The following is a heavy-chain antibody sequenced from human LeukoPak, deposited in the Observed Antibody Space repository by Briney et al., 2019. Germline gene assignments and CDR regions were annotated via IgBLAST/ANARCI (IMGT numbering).Heavy chain of an antibody. Sequence: GGSLRLSCAASRFTFSSYAMSWVCQAPGKGLEWVSAISGSGASTYYADSVKGRFTISRDNSKNTLYLQMNSLRAEDTAVYYCAELGITMIGGVWGKGTTVTISS. V-gene: IGHV3-23*01. CDR2: ISGSGAST. CDR1: RFTFSSYA. CDR3: AELGITMIGGV. D-gene: IGHD3-10*02. J-gene: IGHJ6*04.